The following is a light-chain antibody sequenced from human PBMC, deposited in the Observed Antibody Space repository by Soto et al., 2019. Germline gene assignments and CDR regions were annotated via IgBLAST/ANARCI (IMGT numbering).Light chain of an antibody. CDR2: EVS. V-gene: IGLV2-14*01. CDR1: DTDIGGADY. Sequence: ALTQPASVSGSPGQSITVSCTGTDTDIGGADYVSWYQQHPGKAPKLIIYEVSHRPSGVSNRYSGSKSGNSASLTISGLQADDEADYYCCSLTTSHTYVFGSGTKLTVL. J-gene: IGLJ1*01. CDR3: CSLTTSHTYV.